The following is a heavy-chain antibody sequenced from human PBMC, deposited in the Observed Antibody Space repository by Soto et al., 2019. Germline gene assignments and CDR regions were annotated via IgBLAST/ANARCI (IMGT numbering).Heavy chain of an antibody. CDR1: GGSISSYY. Sequence: PSETLSLTCTVSGGSISSYYWSWIRQPPGKGLEWIGYIYYSGSTNYNPSLKSRVTISVDTSKNQFSLKLSSVTAADTAVYYCASHYRRRGWEWATEPLFDYWGQGTLVTVSS. D-gene: IGHD6-19*01. CDR2: IYYSGST. J-gene: IGHJ4*02. V-gene: IGHV4-59*01. CDR3: ASHYRRRGWEWATEPLFDY.